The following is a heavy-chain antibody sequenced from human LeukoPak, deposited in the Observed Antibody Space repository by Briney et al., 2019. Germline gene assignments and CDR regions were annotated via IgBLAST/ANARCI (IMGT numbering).Heavy chain of an antibody. CDR2: IRYDGNNK. J-gene: IGHJ4*02. V-gene: IGHV3-30*02. CDR3: ASSDGWYLDY. Sequence: PGGSLRLSCAASGFTFSNYGMHWVRQAPGKGLEWVAFIRYDGNNKYYADSVKGRFTVSRDNSKNTLYLQMNSLRAEDTAVYYCASSDGWYLDYWGQGTLVTVSS. CDR1: GFTFSNYG. D-gene: IGHD5-24*01.